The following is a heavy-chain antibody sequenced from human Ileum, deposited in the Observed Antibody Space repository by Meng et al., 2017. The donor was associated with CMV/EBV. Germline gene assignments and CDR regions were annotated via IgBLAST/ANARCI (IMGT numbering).Heavy chain of an antibody. Sequence: GESLKTSCASAGFIFSNYYMGWVRQAPGKGVELVAHIKEDASERYHVESMEGRFTISRDNAKNSLYLQMNGLRVEDTAVYYCARDPNLMDVWGQGTTVTVSS. CDR1: GFIFSNYY. CDR2: IKEDASER. V-gene: IGHV3-7*01. J-gene: IGHJ6*02. CDR3: ARDPNLMDV.